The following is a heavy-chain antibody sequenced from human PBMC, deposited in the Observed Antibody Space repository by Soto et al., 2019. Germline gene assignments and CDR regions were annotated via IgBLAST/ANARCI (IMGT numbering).Heavy chain of an antibody. J-gene: IGHJ4*02. CDR2: IIPIFGTA. D-gene: IGHD3-22*01. CDR3: ARGTPTYYYDSSGYPNLGVFDY. V-gene: IGHV1-69*13. Sequence: GASVKVSCKASGGTFSSYAISWVRQAPGQGLEWMGGIIPIFGTANYAQKFQGRVTITADESTSTADMELSSLRSEDTAVYYCARGTPTYYYDSSGYPNLGVFDYWGQGTLVTVSS. CDR1: GGTFSSYA.